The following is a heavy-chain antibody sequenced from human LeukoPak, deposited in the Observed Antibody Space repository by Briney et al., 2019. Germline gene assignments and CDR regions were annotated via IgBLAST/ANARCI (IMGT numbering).Heavy chain of an antibody. Sequence: GGSLRLSCAASGFTVSSNYMSWVRQAPGKGLEWVSVIYSGGGTYYADSVKGRFTISRDNSKNTLYLQMNSLRAEDTAVYYCARDNPNYYGSGSYSPTWYYGMDVWGQGTTVTVSS. CDR3: ARDNPNYYGSGSYSPTWYYGMDV. CDR2: IYSGGGT. J-gene: IGHJ6*02. D-gene: IGHD3-10*01. CDR1: GFTVSSNY. V-gene: IGHV3-53*01.